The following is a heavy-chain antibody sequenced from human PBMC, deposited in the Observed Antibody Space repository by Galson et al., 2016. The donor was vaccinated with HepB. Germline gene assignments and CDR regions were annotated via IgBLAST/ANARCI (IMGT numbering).Heavy chain of an antibody. CDR2: IRSKTYGGTT. CDR3: TRSDYYDSSGPPGY. Sequence: SLRLSCAASGFTFSEHYMEWVRQAAGKGLEWVAFIRSKTYGGTTKYAASVKGRFTISRHDSNSIAYLQMNSLKTEDTAVYYCTRSDYYDSSGPPGYWGQGTPVTVSS. D-gene: IGHD3-22*01. CDR1: GFTFSEHY. J-gene: IGHJ4*02. V-gene: IGHV3-49*04.